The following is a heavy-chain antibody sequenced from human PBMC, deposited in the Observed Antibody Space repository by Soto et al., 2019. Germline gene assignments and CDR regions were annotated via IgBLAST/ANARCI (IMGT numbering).Heavy chain of an antibody. J-gene: IGHJ4*02. Sequence: SETLSLTCSVSGGSLSKYYWSWIRQPAGKGLEWIGRISTSGHVVSKVSLRSRLTMSVDMSNNHFSLKLTSVTAADTAVYYCARANNDFWSLYPLAFDYWGQGALVTVSS. V-gene: IGHV4-4*07. CDR1: GGSLSKYY. CDR3: ARANNDFWSLYPLAFDY. CDR2: ISTSGHV. D-gene: IGHD3-3*01.